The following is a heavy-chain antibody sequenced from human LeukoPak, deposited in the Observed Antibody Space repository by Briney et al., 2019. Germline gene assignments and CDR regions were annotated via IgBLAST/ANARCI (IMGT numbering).Heavy chain of an antibody. CDR3: ARGPTLTSDY. CDR2: IYYSGST. Sequence: SETLSLTCTVSGGSVSSRSHYWSWIRQPPGKGLEWIGYIYYSGSTNYNPSLKSRVTISVDTSKNQFSLSLSSVTAAETAVYYCARGPTLTSDYWGQGTLVTVSS. V-gene: IGHV4-61*01. CDR1: GGSVSSRSHY. J-gene: IGHJ4*02. D-gene: IGHD4-17*01.